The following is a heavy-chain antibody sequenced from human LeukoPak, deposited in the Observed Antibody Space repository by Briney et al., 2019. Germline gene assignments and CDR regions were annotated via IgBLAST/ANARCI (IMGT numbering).Heavy chain of an antibody. Sequence: SETLSLTCAVSGDSISSGGYWWSWIRQHPGTGPEWIGYISYGGNTYYNPSLKSRVAISADTPKNQFSLKLSSTKAADTAVYYCARAPVATPSEFDYWGQGTLVTVSS. J-gene: IGHJ4*02. CDR2: ISYGGNT. V-gene: IGHV4-31*11. CDR1: GDSISSGGYW. D-gene: IGHD5-12*01. CDR3: ARAPVATPSEFDY.